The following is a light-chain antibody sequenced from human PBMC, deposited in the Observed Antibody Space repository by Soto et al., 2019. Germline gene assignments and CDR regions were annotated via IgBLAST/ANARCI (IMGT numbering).Light chain of an antibody. CDR2: GAS. V-gene: IGKV3D-20*02. J-gene: IGKJ5*01. Sequence: EIVLTQSPGTLSLSPGERATLSCRASQSVSSSYLAWYQQKPGQAPRLLIYGASSRATGIPDRFSGSGSGTDFTLTISSLEPEDFAVYYCQQRSNWPLTFGGGTRLEIK. CDR1: QSVSSSY. CDR3: QQRSNWPLT.